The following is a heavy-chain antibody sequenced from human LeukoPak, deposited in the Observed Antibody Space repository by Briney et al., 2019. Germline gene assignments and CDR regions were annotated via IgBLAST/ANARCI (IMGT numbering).Heavy chain of an antibody. D-gene: IGHD3-3*01. Sequence: ASQTLSLTCTVSGGSISSGSYYWSWLRQPAGKGLEWIGRIYTSGSTNYNPSLKSRVTISVDTSKNQFSLKLSSVTAADTAVYYCARAHEESGYYFDAFDIWGQGTMVTVSS. CDR1: GGSISSGSYY. J-gene: IGHJ3*02. CDR3: ARAHEESGYYFDAFDI. V-gene: IGHV4-61*02. CDR2: IYTSGST.